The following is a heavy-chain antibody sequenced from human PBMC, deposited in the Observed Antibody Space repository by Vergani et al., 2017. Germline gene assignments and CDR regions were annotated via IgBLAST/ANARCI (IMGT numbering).Heavy chain of an antibody. Sequence: QVQLQESGPGLVKSSETLSLTCSVSFASIRNLYCNWIRQPPGKGLEWIGEINHSGSTNYNPSLKSRVTISVDTSKNQFSLKLSSVTAADTAVYYCASRNWGLNRAFDIWGQGTMVTVSS. CDR1: FASIRNLY. J-gene: IGHJ3*02. D-gene: IGHD7-27*01. CDR2: INHSGST. V-gene: IGHV4-34*01. CDR3: ASRNWGLNRAFDI.